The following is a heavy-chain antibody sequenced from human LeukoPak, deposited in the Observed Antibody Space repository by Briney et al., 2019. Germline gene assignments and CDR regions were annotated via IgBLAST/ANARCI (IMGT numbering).Heavy chain of an antibody. CDR1: GFTFSNYA. J-gene: IGHJ3*01. D-gene: IGHD6-13*01. CDR2: IGDSGGNT. Sequence: GGSLRLSCAASGFTFSNYAMSWVRQAPGRGLEWVATIGDSGGNTYYADSVKGRFTISRDNSKSTLHLQMNSLRAEDTAVYYCAKDLRYSNDAFDVWGQGTMVTVSS. V-gene: IGHV3-23*01. CDR3: AKDLRYSNDAFDV.